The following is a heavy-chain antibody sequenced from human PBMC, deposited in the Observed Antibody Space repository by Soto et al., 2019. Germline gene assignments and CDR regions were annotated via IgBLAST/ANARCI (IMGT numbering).Heavy chain of an antibody. CDR3: VREDGIVGANSAFDY. CDR2: INGRGNYI. J-gene: IGHJ4*02. V-gene: IGHV3-21*01. Sequence: EVQVVESGGDLVTPWGSLRLSCASSGFTFSTYTMNWVRQATGKGIEWVSSINGRGNYIYYADSVKARFTISRDNAKNSLYLQMDRLRAEDTALYYCVREDGIVGANSAFDYFGLGALVTVSS. D-gene: IGHD1-26*01. CDR1: GFTFSTYT.